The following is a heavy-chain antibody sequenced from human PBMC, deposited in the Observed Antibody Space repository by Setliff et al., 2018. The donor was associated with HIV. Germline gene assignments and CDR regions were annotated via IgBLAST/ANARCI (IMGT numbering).Heavy chain of an antibody. CDR1: GGSISSHY. J-gene: IGHJ6*03. Sequence: PSETLSLTCTVSGGSISSHYWSWIRQPPGKGLEWIGYIYYSGSTNYIPSLKSRVAISVDPSKKQFSLKLRSVSAAATTVYYCARVLYYDSSAYSEPYYMDVWGKGTTVTVSS. CDR3: ARVLYYDSSAYSEPYYMDV. D-gene: IGHD3-22*01. V-gene: IGHV4-59*11. CDR2: IYYSGST.